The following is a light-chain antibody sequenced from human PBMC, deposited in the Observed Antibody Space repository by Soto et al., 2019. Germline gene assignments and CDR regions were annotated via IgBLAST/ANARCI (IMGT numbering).Light chain of an antibody. V-gene: IGLV2-14*01. J-gene: IGLJ2*01. CDR2: EVS. CDR3: SSYTSSSTLV. CDR1: SSDVGGYNY. Sequence: QSALTQPASVSGSPGQSISISCTGTSSDVGGYNYVSWYQQHPGKAPKLIIYEVSHRPSGVSNRFSGSKSGNTASLTISGLQAEDEADYYCSSYTSSSTLVFGGGTKLTVL.